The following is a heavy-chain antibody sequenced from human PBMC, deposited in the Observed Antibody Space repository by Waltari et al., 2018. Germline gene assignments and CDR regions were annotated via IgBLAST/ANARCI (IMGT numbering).Heavy chain of an antibody. CDR1: GGSIRSSSYY. D-gene: IGHD3-22*01. Sequence: QLQLPASGPGLVKPSETLSLTCTVSGGSIRSSSYYWGWIRQPPGKGLEWIGSIYYSGSTYYNPSLKSRVTISVDTSKNQFSLKLSSVTAADTAVYYCAITTGSVDYWGQGTLVTVSS. CDR3: AITTGSVDY. J-gene: IGHJ4*02. CDR2: IYYSGST. V-gene: IGHV4-39*01.